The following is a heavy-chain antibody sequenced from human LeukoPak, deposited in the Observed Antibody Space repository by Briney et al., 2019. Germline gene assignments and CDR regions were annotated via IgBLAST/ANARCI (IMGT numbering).Heavy chain of an antibody. CDR2: TYYSSNWYY. Sequence: SQTLSLTCAISGDSVSSNNVGWNWIRQSPSRGLEWLGRTYYSSNWYYDYAVSVKSRIIINPDTSKNQFSLQLNSVTPEDTAVYFCSRGWLQKGFDYWGRGTLVTVSS. V-gene: IGHV6-1*01. CDR3: SRGWLQKGFDY. J-gene: IGHJ4*02. D-gene: IGHD5-24*01. CDR1: GDSVSSNNVG.